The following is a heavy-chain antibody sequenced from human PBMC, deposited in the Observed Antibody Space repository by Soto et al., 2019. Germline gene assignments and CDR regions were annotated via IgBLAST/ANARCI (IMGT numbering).Heavy chain of an antibody. J-gene: IGHJ4*02. CDR2: IIPILGIA. D-gene: IGHD2-8*02. CDR3: ARVENRYWGEGGVYFDY. CDR1: GGTFSSYT. Sequence: QVQLVQSGAEVKKPGSSVKVSCKASGGTFSSYTISWVRQAPGQGLEWMGRIIPILGIANYAQKFQGRVTITADKSTRTAYMELSSLRSEDTAVYYCARVENRYWGEGGVYFDYWGQGTLVTVSS. V-gene: IGHV1-69*02.